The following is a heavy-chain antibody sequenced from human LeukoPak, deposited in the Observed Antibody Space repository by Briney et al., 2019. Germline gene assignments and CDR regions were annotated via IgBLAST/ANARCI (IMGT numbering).Heavy chain of an antibody. Sequence: GASVKVSCKXSGYTFTSYYMHWVRQAPGQGLEWMGIINPSGGSTSYAQKFQGRVTMTRDTSTSTVYMELSSLRSEDTAVYYCAREHYYDSSGRGAFDIWGQGTMVTVSS. CDR3: AREHYYDSSGRGAFDI. V-gene: IGHV1-46*01. J-gene: IGHJ3*02. CDR2: INPSGGST. CDR1: GYTFTSYY. D-gene: IGHD3-22*01.